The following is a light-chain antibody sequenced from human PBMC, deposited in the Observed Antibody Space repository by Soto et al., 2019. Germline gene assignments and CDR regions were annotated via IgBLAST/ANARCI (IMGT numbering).Light chain of an antibody. V-gene: IGLV2-23*03. J-gene: IGLJ2*01. CDR1: SSDVGSYNF. Sequence: QSALTQPASVSGSPGQSITISCTGTSSDVGSYNFVSWYQQHPGKAPKLVIYEGTKRPSGISDRFSGSKSGNTASLTISGLQGEDEADYFCCSYAGSSTFVVFGGGTKLTVL. CDR3: CSYAGSSTFVV. CDR2: EGT.